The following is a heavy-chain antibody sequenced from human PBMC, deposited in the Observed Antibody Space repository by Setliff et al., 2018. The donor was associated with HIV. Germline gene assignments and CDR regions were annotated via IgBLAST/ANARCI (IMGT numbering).Heavy chain of an antibody. Sequence: SETLSLTCAASGYSINSGFSRAWIRQPPGQGPQWIGSIYYSGSTNYNPSLKSRVTISLDMSKNQFSLRLSSVTAADTAVYYCARDSGYSFGFNYFDYWGQGTLVTVSS. V-gene: IGHV4-38-2*02. CDR2: IYYSGST. CDR3: ARDSGYSFGFNYFDY. CDR1: GYSINSGFS. D-gene: IGHD5-18*01. J-gene: IGHJ4*02.